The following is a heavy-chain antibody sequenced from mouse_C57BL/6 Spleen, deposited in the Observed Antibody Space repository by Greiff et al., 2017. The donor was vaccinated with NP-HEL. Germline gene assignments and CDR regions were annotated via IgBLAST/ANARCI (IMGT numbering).Heavy chain of an antibody. D-gene: IGHD2-1*01. Sequence: VQRVESGPELVKPGASVKISCKASGYAFSSSWMNWVKQRPGKGLEWIGRIYPGDGDTNYNGKFKGKATLTADKSSSTAYMQLSSLTSEDSAVYFCARFLYYGNYDAMDYWGQGTSVTVSS. CDR3: ARFLYYGNYDAMDY. J-gene: IGHJ4*01. V-gene: IGHV1-82*01. CDR2: IYPGDGDT. CDR1: GYAFSSSW.